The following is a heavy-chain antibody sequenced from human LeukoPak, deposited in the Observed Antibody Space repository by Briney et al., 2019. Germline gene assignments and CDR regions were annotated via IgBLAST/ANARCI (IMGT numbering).Heavy chain of an antibody. CDR2: ISSSGCTI. D-gene: IGHD6-13*01. CDR1: GFTFSSYE. CDR3: ARVISSSLYYYYGMDV. Sequence: GGSLRLSCAASGFTFSSYEMNWVRQAPGKGLEWVSYISSSGCTIYYADSVKGRFTISRDNAKNSLYLQMNSLRAEDTAVYYCARVISSSLYYYYGMDVWGKGTTVTVSS. J-gene: IGHJ6*04. V-gene: IGHV3-48*03.